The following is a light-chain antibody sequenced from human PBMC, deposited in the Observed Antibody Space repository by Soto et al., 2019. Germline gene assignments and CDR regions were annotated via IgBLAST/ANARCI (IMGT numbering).Light chain of an antibody. CDR1: QSITTH. V-gene: IGKV1-39*01. Sequence: DDQMIQSPSSLSAAVGDRVTITFRASQSITTHVNWYQQQPGRAPNILIYAASGLQSGLPSRFSGSGSGTDFTLTITSLQHEDFATYYCQHYNSYSEAFGQGTKVDIK. CDR3: QHYNSYSEA. J-gene: IGKJ1*01. CDR2: AAS.